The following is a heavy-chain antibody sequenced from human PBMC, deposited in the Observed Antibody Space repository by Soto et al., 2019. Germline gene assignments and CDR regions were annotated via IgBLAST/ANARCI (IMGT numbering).Heavy chain of an antibody. V-gene: IGHV4-30-4*01. J-gene: IGHJ4*02. Sequence: HVQLQESGPGPVTPSQTLSLSCTVSGVSITSGSYYWTWFRQPPGKGLEWIGYRYYSGNTYYKPSLNSRATVSVDTSKNQFFLKLTSVTAAATAVYDCARGGYDTSGQTFIGWGPDCWGQGTLVTVSS. CDR1: GVSITSGSYY. CDR3: ARGGYDTSGQTFIGWGPDC. CDR2: RYYSGNT. D-gene: IGHD3-22*01.